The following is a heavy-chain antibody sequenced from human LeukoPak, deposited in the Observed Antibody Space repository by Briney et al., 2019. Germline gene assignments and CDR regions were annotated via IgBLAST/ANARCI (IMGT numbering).Heavy chain of an antibody. CDR3: ATFGLVAALDL. V-gene: IGHV3-7*01. CDR1: GFSFNAYW. CDR2: INPAGSET. Sequence: GGSLRLSCAASGFSFNAYWMAWVRQAPGTGLEWVDNINPAGSETFHVAPVKGRFSISRDHAKNLVYLQMNSLRAEDTAVYYCATFGLVAALDLWGQGTLVTVSS. D-gene: IGHD5-12*01. J-gene: IGHJ4*02.